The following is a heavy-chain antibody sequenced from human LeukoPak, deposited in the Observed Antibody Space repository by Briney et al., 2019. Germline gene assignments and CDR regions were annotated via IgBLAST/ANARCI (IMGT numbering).Heavy chain of an antibody. Sequence: ASVKVSCKASGYTFTGYYIHWVRQAPGQGLEWMAWINPNSGATNYAQKFQGRVTMTRDTSISTAYMELSRLRSDDTAVYYCARGHSGYDTYWGQGTLVTVSS. CDR3: ARGHSGYDTY. J-gene: IGHJ4*02. CDR2: INPNSGAT. D-gene: IGHD5-12*01. CDR1: GYTFTGYY. V-gene: IGHV1-2*02.